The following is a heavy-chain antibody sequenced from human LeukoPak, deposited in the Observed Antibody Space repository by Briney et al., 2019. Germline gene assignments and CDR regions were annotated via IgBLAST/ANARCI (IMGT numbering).Heavy chain of an antibody. D-gene: IGHD1-26*01. CDR1: GYTLTELS. CDR2: FDPEDGET. Sequence: ASVKVSCKVSGYTLTELSMRWVRQAPGKGLEWMGGFDPEDGETIYAQKFQGRVTMTEDTSTDTAYMELSSLRSEDTAVYYCATGQSGSYYVAWAYWGQGTLVTVSS. V-gene: IGHV1-24*01. J-gene: IGHJ4*02. CDR3: ATGQSGSYYVAWAY.